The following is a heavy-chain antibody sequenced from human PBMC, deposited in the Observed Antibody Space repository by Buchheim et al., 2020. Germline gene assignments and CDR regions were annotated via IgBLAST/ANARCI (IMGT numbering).Heavy chain of an antibody. V-gene: IGHV3-15*07. CDR2: IKRKTDGETT. Sequence: EVHLVESGGGLVEPGGSLRVSCVVSGLNFSNAWMNWVRQAPGKGLEWVGRIKRKTDGETTDFAAPVKTRFTISRDDSKNMLDLQMNSLKTEDTAMYYCTTGHCTGGRCYDYWGQGTL. J-gene: IGHJ4*02. D-gene: IGHD2-15*01. CDR3: TTGHCTGGRCYDY. CDR1: GLNFSNAW.